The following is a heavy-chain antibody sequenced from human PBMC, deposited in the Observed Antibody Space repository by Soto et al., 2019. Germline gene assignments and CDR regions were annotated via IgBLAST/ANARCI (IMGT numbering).Heavy chain of an antibody. CDR2: IGTAGDT. J-gene: IGHJ6*02. D-gene: IGHD1-20*01. CDR1: GFTFSSYD. CDR3: AGDWSITGTNGMDV. Sequence: EVQLVESGGGLVQPGGSLRLSCAASGFTFSSYDMHWVRQATGKGLEWVSAIGTAGDTYYPGSVKGRFTISRENAKNSLYIQMNSLGAEDTAVYYCAGDWSITGTNGMDVWGQGTTVTVSS. V-gene: IGHV3-13*01.